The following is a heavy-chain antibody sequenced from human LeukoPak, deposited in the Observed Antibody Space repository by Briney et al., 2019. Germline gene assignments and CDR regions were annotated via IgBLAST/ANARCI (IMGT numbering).Heavy chain of an antibody. V-gene: IGHV3-11*01. Sequence: GGSLRLSCAASGFTFRDYNLTWIRQAPGQGLEWVSYISDSGSTKYYADSLKGRFTISRDNAKNSLFLQMNSLRAEDTAVYYCARITTSSSAFDIWGQGTMVTVSS. CDR3: ARITTSSSAFDI. J-gene: IGHJ3*02. D-gene: IGHD1-1*01. CDR2: ISDSGSTK. CDR1: GFTFRDYN.